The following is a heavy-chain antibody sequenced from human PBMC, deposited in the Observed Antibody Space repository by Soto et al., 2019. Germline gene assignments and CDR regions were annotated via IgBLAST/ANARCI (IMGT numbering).Heavy chain of an antibody. J-gene: IGHJ6*02. Sequence: QVQLMQSGAEVKKPGASEKVSGKASGYTFTSYDINWVRQATGQGLEWMGCMNPKSGKTGYAQRFEGRVTRTSTTSISKAYMELSSLRSEDTAIYSCARGTGSTTYYTGSYTMDVWGQGTTVTVSS. CDR2: MNPKSGKT. D-gene: IGHD2-2*02. CDR3: ARGTGSTTYYTGSYTMDV. V-gene: IGHV1-8*01. CDR1: GYTFTSYD.